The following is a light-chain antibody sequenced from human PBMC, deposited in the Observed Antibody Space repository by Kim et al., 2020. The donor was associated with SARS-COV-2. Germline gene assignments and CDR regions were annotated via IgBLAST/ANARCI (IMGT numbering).Light chain of an antibody. CDR2: GKN. CDR3: NSRDSNDNVV. J-gene: IGLJ2*01. V-gene: IGLV3-19*01. CDR1: RLGSYY. Sequence: VALGQTVRMTWQGARLGSYYATWDQQKRGQAQIVVIEGKNNRPSGIPDRFSGYSSGNTASLTITGTQAGDEADYYCNSRDSNDNVVFGGGTQLTV.